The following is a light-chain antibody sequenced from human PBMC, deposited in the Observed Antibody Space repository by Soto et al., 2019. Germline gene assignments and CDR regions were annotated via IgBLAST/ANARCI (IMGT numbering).Light chain of an antibody. CDR1: QSVNSN. V-gene: IGKV3-11*01. CDR2: EAS. Sequence: DIQLTQSPSTLSLSPGERATLSCRASQSVNSNLAWYQQRPGQAPRLLIYEASNRATGIPARFSGSGSGTDFTLTISNLEPEDSAFYYCQQRASGPPLTFGGGTKVEIK. CDR3: QQRASGPPLT. J-gene: IGKJ4*02.